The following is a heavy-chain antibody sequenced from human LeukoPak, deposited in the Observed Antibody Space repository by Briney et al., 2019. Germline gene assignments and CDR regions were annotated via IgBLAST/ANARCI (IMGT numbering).Heavy chain of an antibody. D-gene: IGHD6-19*01. CDR3: ARAGRTRGSSGWYRGVDAFDI. V-gene: IGHV4-4*07. J-gene: IGHJ3*02. Sequence: SETLSLTCTVSGGSISSYYWSWIRQPAGKGLEWIGRIYTSGSTNYNPSLKSRVTMSVDTSKNQFSLKLSSVTAADTAVYYCARAGRTRGSSGWYRGVDAFDIWGQGTMVTVSS. CDR1: GGSISSYY. CDR2: IYTSGST.